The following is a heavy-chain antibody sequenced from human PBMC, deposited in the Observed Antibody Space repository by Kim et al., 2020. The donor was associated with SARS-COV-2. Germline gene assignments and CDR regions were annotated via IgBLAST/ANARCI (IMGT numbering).Heavy chain of an antibody. Sequence: SETLSLTCTVSGYYISSGYYWGWIRQPPGKGLEWIGSMFHSGSTYYNPSLKSRVTISVDTSKNQFSLKVSSVTAADTAVYYCARDLIPATMGDYYYYGMDFWGQGTTVTVSS. D-gene: IGHD2-2*01. CDR3: ARDLIPATMGDYYYYGMDF. J-gene: IGHJ6*02. CDR2: MFHSGST. CDR1: GYYISSGYY. V-gene: IGHV4-38-2*02.